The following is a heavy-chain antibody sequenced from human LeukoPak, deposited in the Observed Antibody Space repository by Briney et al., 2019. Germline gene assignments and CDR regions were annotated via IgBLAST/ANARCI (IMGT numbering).Heavy chain of an antibody. Sequence: GGSLRLSCAASGFTFSNAWMSWVRQAPGKGLEWVGRIKSKTDGETTDYAAPVKGRFTISRDDSKNTLYLQMNSLKTEDTAVYYCTTDSYDSDVWGQGTTVTVSS. CDR3: TTDSYDSDV. CDR2: IKSKTDGETT. J-gene: IGHJ6*02. V-gene: IGHV3-15*01. D-gene: IGHD3-3*01. CDR1: GFTFSNAW.